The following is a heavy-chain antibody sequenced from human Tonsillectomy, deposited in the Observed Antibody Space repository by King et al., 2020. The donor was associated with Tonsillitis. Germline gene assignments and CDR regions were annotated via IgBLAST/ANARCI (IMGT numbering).Heavy chain of an antibody. J-gene: IGHJ4*02. Sequence: VQLVESGGGLVQPGGSLRLSCAASGFTFSSYAMSWVRQAPGKGLEWVSAISGSGGSTYYADSVKGRFTISRDNSKNTLYLQMNSLRAEDTAVYYCAKDHGYDGSGGYSNTIDYWGQGTLVTVSS. CDR3: AKDHGYDGSGGYSNTIDY. D-gene: IGHD3-10*01. CDR1: GFTFSSYA. V-gene: IGHV3-23*04. CDR2: ISGSGGST.